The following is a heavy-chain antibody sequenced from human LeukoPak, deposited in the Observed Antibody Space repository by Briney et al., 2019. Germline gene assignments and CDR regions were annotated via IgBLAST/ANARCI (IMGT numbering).Heavy chain of an antibody. CDR2: ISGSGGST. CDR3: ANHGARRQMYYYYYMDV. J-gene: IGHJ6*03. D-gene: IGHD6-6*01. Sequence: GGSLRLSCAASGFTFSSYAMSWVRQAPGKGLEWVSAISGSGGSTYYADSVKGRFTISRDNSKNTLYLQMNSLRAEDTAVYYCANHGARRQMYYYYYMDVWGKGTTVTVSS. V-gene: IGHV3-23*01. CDR1: GFTFSSYA.